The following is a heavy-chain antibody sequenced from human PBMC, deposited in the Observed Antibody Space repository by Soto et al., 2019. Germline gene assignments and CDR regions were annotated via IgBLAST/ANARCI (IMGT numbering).Heavy chain of an antibody. CDR2: IKQDGSEK. CDR1: GFTFSSYW. V-gene: IGHV3-7*03. CDR3: ARVLPYGDYGNDAFDI. Sequence: GGSLRLSCAASGFTFSSYWMSWVRQAPGKGLEWVANIKQDGSEKYYVDSVKGRFTISRDNAKNSLYLQMNSLRAEDTAVYYCARVLPYGDYGNDAFDIWGQGTMVT. D-gene: IGHD4-17*01. J-gene: IGHJ3*02.